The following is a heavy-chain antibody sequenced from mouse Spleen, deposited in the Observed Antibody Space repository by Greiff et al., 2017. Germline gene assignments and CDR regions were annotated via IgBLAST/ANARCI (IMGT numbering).Heavy chain of an antibody. CDR2: IDPETGGT. V-gene: IGHV1-15*01. CDR1: GYTFTDYE. CDR3: TRSTNFYYYAMDY. Sequence: VQLQESGAELVRPGASVTLSCKASGYTFTDYEMHWVKQTPVHGLEWIGAIDPETGGTAYNQKFKGKAILTADKSSSTAYMELRSLTSEDSAVYYCTRSTNFYYYAMDYWGQGTSVTVSS. D-gene: IGHD4-1*01. J-gene: IGHJ4*01.